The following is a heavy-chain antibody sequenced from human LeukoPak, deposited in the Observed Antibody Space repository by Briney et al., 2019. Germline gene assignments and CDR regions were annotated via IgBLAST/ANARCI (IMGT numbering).Heavy chain of an antibody. V-gene: IGHV4-4*02. J-gene: IGHJ5*02. D-gene: IGHD6-6*01. CDR2: IYHSGST. Sequence: PSETLSLTCAVSGGSISSSNWWSWVRQPPGKGLEWIGEIYHSGSTNYNPSLKSRVTISVDTSKNQFSLKLSSVTAADTAVYYCARHYSSSDCFDPWGQGTLVTVSS. CDR3: ARHYSSSDCFDP. CDR1: GGSISSSNW.